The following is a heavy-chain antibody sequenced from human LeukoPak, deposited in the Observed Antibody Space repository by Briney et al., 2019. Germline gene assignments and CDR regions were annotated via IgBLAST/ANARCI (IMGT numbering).Heavy chain of an antibody. V-gene: IGHV3-20*04. Sequence: PGGSLRLSCAASGFTFDDYGMSWVRQAPGKGLEWVSGINWNGGSTGYADSVKGRFTISRDNAKNSLYLQMNSLRAEDTALYYCARSSHPDYDEPFDIWGQGAMVTVSS. CDR3: ARSSHPDYDEPFDI. CDR2: INWNGGST. D-gene: IGHD3-22*01. J-gene: IGHJ3*02. CDR1: GFTFDDYG.